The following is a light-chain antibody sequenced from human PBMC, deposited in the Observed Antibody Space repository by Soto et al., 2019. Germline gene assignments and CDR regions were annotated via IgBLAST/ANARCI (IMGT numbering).Light chain of an antibody. CDR3: QQYYTYPWT. CDR2: KAS. CDR1: QSISTW. J-gene: IGKJ1*01. V-gene: IGKV1-5*03. Sequence: DIQMTQSPSTLPASVGDRLTITCRASQSISTWLAWYQQRPGKGPKLLIYKASNLQGGVSSRFSGSGSWTEFTLTISGLQPDDFATYYCQQYYTYPWTFGHGTKVEIK.